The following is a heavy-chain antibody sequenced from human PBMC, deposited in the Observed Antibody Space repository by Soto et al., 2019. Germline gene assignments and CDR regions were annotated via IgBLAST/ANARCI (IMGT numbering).Heavy chain of an antibody. CDR1: GFTFSSYG. Sequence: GGSLRLSCAASGFTFSSYGMHWVRQAPGKGLEWVANINQDGRAAWYVDSVKGRFTISRDNAKRSLYLQMSSLRLEDTAVYYCARGDYHDTGGPFSDAFDVWGPGTMVTVSS. CDR3: ARGDYHDTGGPFSDAFDV. CDR2: INQDGRAA. J-gene: IGHJ3*01. V-gene: IGHV3-7*04. D-gene: IGHD3-22*01.